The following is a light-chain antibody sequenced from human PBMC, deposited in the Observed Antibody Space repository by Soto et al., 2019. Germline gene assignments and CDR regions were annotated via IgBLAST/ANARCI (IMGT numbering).Light chain of an antibody. CDR1: QDIGND. CDR3: QQDHTYPWT. V-gene: IGKV1-6*01. Sequence: IQMTQSPSSLSVSVTDRVTITCRASQDIGNDLGWYQQRPGEAPELLLYAASTLLSGVPSRFRGSGSGTQFALTINNLQPEDSATYFCQQDHTYPWTFGQGTKVEI. CDR2: AAS. J-gene: IGKJ1*01.